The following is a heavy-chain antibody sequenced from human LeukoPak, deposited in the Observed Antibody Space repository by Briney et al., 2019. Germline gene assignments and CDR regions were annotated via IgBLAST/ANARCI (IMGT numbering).Heavy chain of an antibody. V-gene: IGHV1-46*01. Sequence: ASVKVSCKASGYTFINHWMHWVRQAPGQGLEWVGLINPTGTATLYAQKFQGRITLTRDMSATTDYMELSSLTSEDTAVYYCARDNSVGDIAWWFGPWGQGTLVTVSS. CDR3: ARDNSVGDIAWWFGP. CDR1: GYTFINHW. J-gene: IGHJ5*02. CDR2: INPTGTAT. D-gene: IGHD1-26*01.